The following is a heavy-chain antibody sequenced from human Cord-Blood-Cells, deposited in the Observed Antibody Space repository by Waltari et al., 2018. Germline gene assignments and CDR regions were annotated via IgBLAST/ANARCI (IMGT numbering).Heavy chain of an antibody. CDR2: INPNRGGT. CDR1: GYTFTGYD. Sequence: QVQLVQSGAEVKKPGASVKVSCKASGYTFTGYDMHWVRQAPGQGLEWMGRINPNRGGTNYARKFQGRVTRTRDPSISTAYMELSRLRSDDTAVYYCAFTVAGRDWFDPWGQGTLVTVSS. CDR3: AFTVAGRDWFDP. D-gene: IGHD6-19*01. V-gene: IGHV1-2*06. J-gene: IGHJ5*02.